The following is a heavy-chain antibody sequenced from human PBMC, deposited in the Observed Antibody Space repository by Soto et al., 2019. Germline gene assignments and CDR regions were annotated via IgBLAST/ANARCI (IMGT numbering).Heavy chain of an antibody. Sequence: ASVKVSCKASGYTFTGYYMHWVRQAPGQGLEWMGWINPNSGGTNYAQKFQGRVTMTRDTSISTAYMELSRLRSDDTAVYYCARDSYCGSTSCYKEQQLVRDEPRSDYWGQGTLVTVSS. D-gene: IGHD2-2*02. V-gene: IGHV1-2*02. CDR3: ARDSYCGSTSCYKEQQLVRDEPRSDY. CDR2: INPNSGGT. CDR1: GYTFTGYY. J-gene: IGHJ4*02.